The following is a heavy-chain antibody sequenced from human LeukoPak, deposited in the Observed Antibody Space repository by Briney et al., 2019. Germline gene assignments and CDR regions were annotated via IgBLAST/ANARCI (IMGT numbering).Heavy chain of an antibody. D-gene: IGHD6-19*01. CDR1: GFTFSSYA. CDR3: AKGRGSSGWYQAFDI. J-gene: IGHJ3*02. V-gene: IGHV3-23*01. CDR2: ISGSGGST. Sequence: GGSLRLSCAASGFTFSSYAMSWVRQAPGRGLEWVSAISGSGGSTDYADSVKGRFTISRDNSKNTLYLQMNSLRAEDTAVYYCAKGRGSSGWYQAFDIWGQGTMVTVSS.